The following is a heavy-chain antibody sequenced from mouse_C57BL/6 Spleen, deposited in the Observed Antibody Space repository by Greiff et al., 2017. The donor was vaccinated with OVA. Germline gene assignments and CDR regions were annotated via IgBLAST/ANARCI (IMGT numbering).Heavy chain of an antibody. CDR2: INPNNGGT. Sequence: EVQLQQSGPELVKPGASVKISCKASGYTFTDYYMNWVKQSHGKSLEWIGDINPNNGGTSYNQKFKGKATLTVDKSSSTAYMELRSLTSEDSAVYYCARGGNSDWGQGTTLTVSS. V-gene: IGHV1-26*01. J-gene: IGHJ2*01. CDR3: ARGGNSD. D-gene: IGHD3-1*01. CDR1: GYTFTDYY.